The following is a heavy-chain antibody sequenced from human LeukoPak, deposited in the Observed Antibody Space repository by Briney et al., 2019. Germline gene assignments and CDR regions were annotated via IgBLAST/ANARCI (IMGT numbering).Heavy chain of an antibody. D-gene: IGHD2-2*01. Sequence: PGGSLRLSCAASGFTFSSYAMSLVRQAPGKGLEWVSAISGRGGSTYYADSVKGRFTISRDNSKNTLYLQMNSLRAEDTAVYYCAKADCSSTSCSSDYWGQGTLVTVSS. V-gene: IGHV3-23*01. CDR3: AKADCSSTSCSSDY. CDR2: ISGRGGST. CDR1: GFTFSSYA. J-gene: IGHJ4*02.